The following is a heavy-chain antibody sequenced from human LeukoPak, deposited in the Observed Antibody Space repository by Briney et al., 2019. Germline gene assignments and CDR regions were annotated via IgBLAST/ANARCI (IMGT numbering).Heavy chain of an antibody. CDR1: GGSISSYY. D-gene: IGHD3-22*01. Sequence: SETLSLTCTVSGGSISSYYWSWIRQPPGKGLEWIGYIYYSGITNYNPSLKSRVTISVDTSKNQFSLKLSSVTAADTAVYYCARGTIIVGRAEFGPWGQGTLVTVSS. J-gene: IGHJ5*02. CDR2: IYYSGIT. CDR3: ARGTIIVGRAEFGP. V-gene: IGHV4-59*01.